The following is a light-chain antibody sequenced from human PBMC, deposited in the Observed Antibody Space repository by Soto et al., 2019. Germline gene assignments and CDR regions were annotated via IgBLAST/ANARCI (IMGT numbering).Light chain of an antibody. Sequence: DIQMTQYPSYLSASVGDRVTITCRASRGIRNDLGWYQQKPGKAPKRLIYAASSLQSGVPSRFSGSGSGTDFTLTISSLQPDDFATYNWQQSDSTPTFGQGTKVDIK. CDR3: QQSDSTPT. CDR2: AAS. CDR1: RGIRND. J-gene: IGKJ1*01. V-gene: IGKV1-39*01.